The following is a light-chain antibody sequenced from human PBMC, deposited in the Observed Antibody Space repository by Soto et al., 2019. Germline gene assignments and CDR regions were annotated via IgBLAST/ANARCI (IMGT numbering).Light chain of an antibody. Sequence: EIVMTQSPATLSVSPGERATLSCRASQRVSSNLDWYQQKPGQAPRLLIYGASTRATGIPARFSGSGSGTEFTLTISSLQSEDFAVYYCQQYNNWPPSWTFGQGTKVEIK. CDR3: QQYNNWPPSWT. J-gene: IGKJ1*01. CDR1: QRVSSN. CDR2: GAS. V-gene: IGKV3-15*01.